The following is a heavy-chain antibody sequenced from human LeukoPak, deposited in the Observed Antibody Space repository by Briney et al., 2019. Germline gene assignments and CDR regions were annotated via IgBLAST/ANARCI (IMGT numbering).Heavy chain of an antibody. V-gene: IGHV4-34*01. CDR3: ARGRVAVAHNWFDP. CDR1: GGSFSGYY. Sequence: KTSETLSLTCAVYGGSFSGYYWSWIRQPPGKGLEWIGENNHSGSTNYNPSLKSRVTISVDTSKNQFSLKLSSVTAADTAVYYCARGRVAVAHNWFDPWGQGTLVTVSS. D-gene: IGHD6-19*01. CDR2: NNHSGST. J-gene: IGHJ5*02.